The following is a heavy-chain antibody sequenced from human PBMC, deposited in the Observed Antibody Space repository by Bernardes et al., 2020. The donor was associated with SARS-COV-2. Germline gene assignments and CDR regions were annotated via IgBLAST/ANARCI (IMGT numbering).Heavy chain of an antibody. CDR2: ISYEGSKS. CDR1: GFTFNNYA. Sequence: GRSLRLSCAAAGFTFNNYAIHWVRQAPGKGLEWVADISYEGSKSNFADSVKGRFTVSRDSSKNMVFLQMNSLRSEDTAVYHCAKARSLFMLYYDDAFDIWGQGTMVIVSS. CDR3: AKARSLFMLYYDDAFDI. D-gene: IGHD2-8*01. J-gene: IGHJ3*02. V-gene: IGHV3-30*18.